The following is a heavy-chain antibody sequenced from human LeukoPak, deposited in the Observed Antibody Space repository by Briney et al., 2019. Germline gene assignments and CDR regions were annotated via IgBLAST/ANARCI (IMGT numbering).Heavy chain of an antibody. D-gene: IGHD6-19*01. CDR3: ARVYSSGWYTPLDY. J-gene: IGHJ4*02. V-gene: IGHV1-2*02. CDR2: INPNSGGT. Sequence: ASVKVSCKASGYTFTGYYMHWVRQAPGQGLEWMGWINPNSGGTNYAQKFQGRVTMTRDTSISTAYMELTRLRSDDTAVYFCARVYSSGWYTPLDYWGQGTLVTVSS. CDR1: GYTFTGYY.